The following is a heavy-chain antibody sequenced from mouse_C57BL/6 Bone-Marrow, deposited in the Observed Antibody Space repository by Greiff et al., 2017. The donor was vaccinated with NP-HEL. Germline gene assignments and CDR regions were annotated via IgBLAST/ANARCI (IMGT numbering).Heavy chain of an antibody. V-gene: IGHV1-26*01. Sequence: VQLQQSGPELVKPGASVKISCKASGYTFTDYYMNWVKQSHGKSLEWIGDINPNNGGTSYNQKFKGKATLTVDKSSSTAYMELRSLTSEDSAVYYCARRSSYYSNLHAMDYWGQGTSVTVSS. D-gene: IGHD2-5*01. CDR2: INPNNGGT. CDR3: ARRSSYYSNLHAMDY. CDR1: GYTFTDYY. J-gene: IGHJ4*01.